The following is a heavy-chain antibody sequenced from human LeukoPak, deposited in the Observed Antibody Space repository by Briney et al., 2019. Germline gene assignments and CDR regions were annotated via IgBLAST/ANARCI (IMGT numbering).Heavy chain of an antibody. CDR2: IIGSGGST. CDR3: AKDSVIVVVITTDSYFYY. D-gene: IGHD3-22*01. Sequence: SGGSLRLSCAASGFTFSSYAMSWVRQAPGKGLEWVSAIIGSGGSTYYADYVQGQFTISKDNSKSRLYLQMNSLRAEDTAVYYCAKDSVIVVVITTDSYFYYWGQGTLVTVSS. J-gene: IGHJ4*02. V-gene: IGHV3-23*01. CDR1: GFTFSSYA.